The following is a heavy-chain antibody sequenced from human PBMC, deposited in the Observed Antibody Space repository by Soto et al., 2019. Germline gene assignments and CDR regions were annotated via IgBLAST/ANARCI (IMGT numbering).Heavy chain of an antibody. J-gene: IGHJ4*02. CDR2: TYYNGNA. Sequence: SETLSVTCNVSGGSIDRSNYYWDWLRQPPGKGLEWIGTTYYNGNAYYNPSLKSRVSMSVDTSKNQFSLKLVSVTAADTAVYYCARHFVAVVIKGWGYWGQGTLVTVSS. CDR3: ARHFVAVVIKGWGY. D-gene: IGHD3-10*01. V-gene: IGHV4-39*01. CDR1: GGSIDRSNYY.